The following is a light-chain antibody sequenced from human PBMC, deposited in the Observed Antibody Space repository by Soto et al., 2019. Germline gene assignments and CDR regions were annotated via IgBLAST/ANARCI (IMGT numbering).Light chain of an antibody. V-gene: IGKV3-15*01. J-gene: IGKJ5*01. CDR3: QQYNKWPPAIS. CDR2: GAH. Sequence: EIMWTQSPATLSVSPGEGATLSCRASQSVSDNLAWYQQKPGQAPRLLIYGAHTRATGIPARFSGSGSGTEFTLTISSLQSEDSAVYYCQQYNKWPPAISFGQGTRLEIK. CDR1: QSVSDN.